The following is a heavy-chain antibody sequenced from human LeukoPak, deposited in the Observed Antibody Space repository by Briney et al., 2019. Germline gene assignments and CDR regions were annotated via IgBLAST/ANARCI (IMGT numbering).Heavy chain of an antibody. J-gene: IGHJ4*02. D-gene: IGHD2-2*01. CDR3: ARDVPDPSSTSNYFDY. CDR1: GYSISSGYY. V-gene: IGHV4-38-2*02. Sequence: PSETLSLTCTVSGYSISSGYYWGWIRQPPGKGLEWIGSIYHSGSTYYNPSLKSRVTISVDTSKNQFSLKLSSVTAADTAVYYCARDVPDPSSTSNYFDYWGQGTLVTVSS. CDR2: IYHSGST.